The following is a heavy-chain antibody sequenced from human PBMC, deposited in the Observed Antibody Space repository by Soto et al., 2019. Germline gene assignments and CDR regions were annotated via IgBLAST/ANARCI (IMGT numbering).Heavy chain of an antibody. V-gene: IGHV3-23*01. CDR1: GFTFSSYA. CDR2: ISGSGGST. Sequence: GGSLRLSCAASGFTFSSYAMSWVRQAPGKGLEWVSAISGSGGSTYYADSVKGRFTISRDNSKNTLYLQMNSLRAEDTAVYYCAKGRIVVVVDAISFEYWGKGTLVNVSA. D-gene: IGHD2-15*01. CDR3: AKGRIVVVVDAISFEY. J-gene: IGHJ4*02.